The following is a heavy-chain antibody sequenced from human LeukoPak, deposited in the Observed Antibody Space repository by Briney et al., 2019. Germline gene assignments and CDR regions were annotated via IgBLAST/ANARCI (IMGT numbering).Heavy chain of an antibody. V-gene: IGHV3-23*01. CDR2: ISSTGGST. J-gene: IGHJ4*02. CDR1: GFTFSSYG. CDR3: APLGTVEH. Sequence: GGSLRLSCAASGFTFSSYGMSWVRQAPGEGLEWVSPISSTGGSTYYADSVKGRFTISRDNSKNTLYLQMNSLRAEDTAVYYCAPLGTVEHWGQGTLVTVSS. D-gene: IGHD4-23*01.